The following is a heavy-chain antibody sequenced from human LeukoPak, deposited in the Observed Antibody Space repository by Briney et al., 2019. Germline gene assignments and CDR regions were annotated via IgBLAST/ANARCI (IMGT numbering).Heavy chain of an antibody. J-gene: IGHJ4*02. Sequence: GGSLRLSCAASGFTFSNAWMTWVRQAPGKGLEWVGRIKSRSDAGTTDYAAPVKGRFTISRDDSKNTLYLQMNSLKTEDTAVYYCTTDLGITMIRGVFVFWGQGTLDTVSS. D-gene: IGHD3-10*01. CDR3: TTDLGITMIRGVFVF. CDR1: GFTFSNAW. CDR2: IKSRSDAGTT. V-gene: IGHV3-15*01.